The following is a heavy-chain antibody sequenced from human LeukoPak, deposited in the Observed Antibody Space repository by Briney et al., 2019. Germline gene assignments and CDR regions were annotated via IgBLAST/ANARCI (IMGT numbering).Heavy chain of an antibody. CDR1: GGSISSSAYY. V-gene: IGHV4-39*01. Sequence: SETLSLTCTVSGGSISSSAYYWGWIRQPPGKGLEWIGSIYYSGSTYYNPSLKSRVTISVDTSKNQFSLKLSSVTAADTAVYYCARRDDYGDYRDYWGQGTLVTVSS. CDR2: IYYSGST. J-gene: IGHJ4*02. D-gene: IGHD4-17*01. CDR3: ARRDDYGDYRDY.